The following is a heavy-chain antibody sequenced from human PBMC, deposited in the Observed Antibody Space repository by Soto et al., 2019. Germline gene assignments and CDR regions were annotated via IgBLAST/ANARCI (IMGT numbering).Heavy chain of an antibody. CDR3: SKHGAGTGPEF. Sequence: EVQLLESGGGLVQPGGSLRLSCTASGFTFSSYAMSWVRQAPGKGLEWVSLISASGGGTYYADSVKGRFTISRDNSKNPLDLAMNCLGADDTAVYYCSKHGAGTGPEFWGQGT. J-gene: IGHJ4*02. V-gene: IGHV3-23*01. CDR1: GFTFSSYA. D-gene: IGHD1-1*01. CDR2: ISASGGGT.